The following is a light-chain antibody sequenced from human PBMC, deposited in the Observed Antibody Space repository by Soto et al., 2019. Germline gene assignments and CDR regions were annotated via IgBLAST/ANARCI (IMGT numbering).Light chain of an antibody. CDR3: QQYNNFSPWP. Sequence: DIQMAQSPSTLSASVGDRVTVTCRASQTIGSWLAWYQQKPGRAPKLLIYDASSLESGVPSRFSGSRSGTEFTLTISSLQPDDFATYYCQQYNNFSPWPFGQGTKVDIK. CDR2: DAS. J-gene: IGKJ1*01. CDR1: QTIGSW. V-gene: IGKV1-5*01.